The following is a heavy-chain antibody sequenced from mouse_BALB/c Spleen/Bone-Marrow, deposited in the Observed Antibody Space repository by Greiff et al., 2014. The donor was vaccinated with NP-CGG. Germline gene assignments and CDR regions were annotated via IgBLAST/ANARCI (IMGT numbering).Heavy chain of an antibody. J-gene: IGHJ4*01. CDR1: GFTFSSYA. CDR2: ISSGGST. D-gene: IGHD1-2*01. Sequence: LQQSGGGLVKPGGSLKLSCAASGFTFSSYAMSWVRQTPEKRLEWVASISSGGSTYYPDSVKGRFTISRDNARNILYLQMSSLGSEDTAMYYCASPLYYGLHYYAMDYWGQGTSVTVSS. CDR3: ASPLYYGLHYYAMDY. V-gene: IGHV5-6-5*01.